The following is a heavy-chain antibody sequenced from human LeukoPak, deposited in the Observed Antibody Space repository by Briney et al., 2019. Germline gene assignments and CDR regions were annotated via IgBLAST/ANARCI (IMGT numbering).Heavy chain of an antibody. D-gene: IGHD6-6*01. CDR3: ARDRGSSPDYFDY. Sequence: SETLSLTCTVSGGSISSYYWSWIRQPPGKGLEWTGYIYYSGITHYYPSLKSRVTISLDTSKNQFSLKLTSVTAADTAVYYCARDRGSSPDYFDYWGQGTLVTVSS. J-gene: IGHJ4*02. CDR2: IYYSGIT. CDR1: GGSISSYY. V-gene: IGHV4-59*01.